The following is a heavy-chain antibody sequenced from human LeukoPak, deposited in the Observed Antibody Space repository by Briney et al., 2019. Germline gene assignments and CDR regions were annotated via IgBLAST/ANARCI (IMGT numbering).Heavy chain of an antibody. CDR2: INPSGGST. CDR1: GYTFTSYY. J-gene: IGHJ4*02. CDR3: ARDPSIVVVPAAYYFDY. D-gene: IGHD2-2*01. V-gene: IGHV1-46*01. Sequence: ASVKVSCKASGYTFTSYYMHWVRQAPGQGLEWIGIINPSGGSTSYAQKFQGRVTMTRDTSTSTVYMELSSLRSEDTAVYYCARDPSIVVVPAAYYFDYWGQGTLVTVSS.